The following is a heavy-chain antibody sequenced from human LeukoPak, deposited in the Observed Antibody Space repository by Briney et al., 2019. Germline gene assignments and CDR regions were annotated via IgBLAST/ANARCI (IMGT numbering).Heavy chain of an antibody. CDR3: ARDAGYFDY. J-gene: IGHJ4*02. Sequence: GGSLRLSCAASGFTVSSNYMSWVRQAPGKGLEWVAVISYDGSNKYYADSVKGRFTISRDNSKNTLYLQMNSLRAEDTAVYYCARDAGYFDYWGQGTLVTVSS. CDR2: ISYDGSNK. CDR1: GFTVSSNY. V-gene: IGHV3-30-3*01.